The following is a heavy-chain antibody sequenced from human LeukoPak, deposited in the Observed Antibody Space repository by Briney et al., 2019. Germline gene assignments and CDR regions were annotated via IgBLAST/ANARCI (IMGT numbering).Heavy chain of an antibody. J-gene: IGHJ4*02. D-gene: IGHD3-16*01. V-gene: IGHV3-48*01. CDR1: GFTFSSYT. CDR3: ASELGDY. CDR2: ISSSSTI. Sequence: GGSLRLSCAASGFTFSSYTMNWVRQAPGKGLEWVSYISSSSTIYYADSVKGRFTISRDNAKNSLYLQMNSLRAEDTAVYYCASELGDYWGQGTLVTVSS.